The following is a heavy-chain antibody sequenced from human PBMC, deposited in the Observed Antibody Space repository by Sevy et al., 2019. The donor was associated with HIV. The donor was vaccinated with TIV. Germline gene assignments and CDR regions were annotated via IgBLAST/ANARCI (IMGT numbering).Heavy chain of an antibody. J-gene: IGHJ4*02. V-gene: IGHV3-21*06. CDR1: GFTFIRYN. CDR3: ARGPPDGSYDYFDY. D-gene: IGHD1-26*01. Sequence: GGSLRLSCAASGFTFIRYNMNWVRQAPGKGLAWVSSVSGSSNYIYYEESLKGRFIISRDNAKVTLYLQMNSLRADDTAVYYCARGPPDGSYDYFDYWGQGTLVTVSS. CDR2: VSGSSNYI.